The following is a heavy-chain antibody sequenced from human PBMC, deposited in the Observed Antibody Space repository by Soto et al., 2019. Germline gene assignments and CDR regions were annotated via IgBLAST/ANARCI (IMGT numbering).Heavy chain of an antibody. Sequence: SVKVSCKASGGTFSSFGISWVRQAPGQGHEWMGGIIPVFGRPNYAQRFRGRLAITADESTNTSYMELIDLTSEDTAVYYCAREASGYDFWGQGTQVTVSS. CDR1: GGTFSSFG. J-gene: IGHJ1*01. D-gene: IGHD5-12*01. CDR2: IIPVFGRP. V-gene: IGHV1-69*13. CDR3: AREASGYDF.